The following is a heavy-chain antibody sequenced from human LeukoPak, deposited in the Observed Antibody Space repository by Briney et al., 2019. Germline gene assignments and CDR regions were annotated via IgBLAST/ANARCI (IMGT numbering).Heavy chain of an antibody. CDR2: INPSGGST. V-gene: IGHV1-46*01. D-gene: IGHD6-13*01. Sequence: ASVKVSCKASGYTFTSYYMHWVRQAPGQGLEWMGIINPSGGSTSYAQKFQGRVTMTRDTSTSTVYMELSSLRSEDTAVYYCARDFWAGIAAASLFDPWGQGTLVTVSS. CDR3: ARDFWAGIAAASLFDP. CDR1: GYTFTSYY. J-gene: IGHJ5*02.